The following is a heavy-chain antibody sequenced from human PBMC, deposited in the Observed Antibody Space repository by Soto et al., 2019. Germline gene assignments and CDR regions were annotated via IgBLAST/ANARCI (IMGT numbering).Heavy chain of an antibody. Sequence: GGSLRLSCAASGFTFDDYGMSWVRQAPGKGLEWVSGINWNGGSTGYADSVKGRFTISRDNAKNSLYLQMNSLRAEDTALYHCARVRGRNSGYEFDYWGQGTLVTVSS. CDR2: INWNGGST. CDR1: GFTFDDYG. V-gene: IGHV3-20*01. J-gene: IGHJ4*02. CDR3: ARVRGRNSGYEFDY. D-gene: IGHD5-12*01.